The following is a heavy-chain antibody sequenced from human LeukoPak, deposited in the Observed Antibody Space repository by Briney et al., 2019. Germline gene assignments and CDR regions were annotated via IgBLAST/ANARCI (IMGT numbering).Heavy chain of an antibody. CDR2: ISYDGSNK. CDR1: GFTFSSYA. V-gene: IGHV3-30-3*01. Sequence: GGSLRLSCAASGFTFSSYAMHWVRQAPGKGLEWVAVISYDGSNKYYADSVKGRFTISRDNSKNTLYLQMNSLRAEDTALYYCGKDPNFYDLFDYWGQGTLVTVSS. CDR3: GKDPNFYDLFDY. J-gene: IGHJ4*02. D-gene: IGHD3-3*01.